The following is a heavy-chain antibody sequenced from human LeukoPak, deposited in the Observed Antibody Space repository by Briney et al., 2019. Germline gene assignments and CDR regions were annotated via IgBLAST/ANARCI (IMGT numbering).Heavy chain of an antibody. CDR3: ARALIIGGSFDY. J-gene: IGHJ4*02. D-gene: IGHD3-10*01. Sequence: ASVSVSCKASGYTFTSYYMHWVRQAPGPGLEWMGIINPSGGSTSYAQEFQGRVTMTRDTSTSTVYMELSSLRSEDTAVYYCARALIIGGSFDYWGQGTLVTVSS. CDR2: INPSGGST. V-gene: IGHV1-46*01. CDR1: GYTFTSYY.